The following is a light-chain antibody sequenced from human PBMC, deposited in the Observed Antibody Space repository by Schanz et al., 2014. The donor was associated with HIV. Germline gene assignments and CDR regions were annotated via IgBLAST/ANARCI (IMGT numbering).Light chain of an antibody. CDR1: SSNIGAGYH. J-gene: IGLJ1*01. CDR2: GNG. V-gene: IGLV1-40*01. Sequence: QSVLTQPPSVSGAPGQRVTISCTGSSSNIGAGYHVHWYQQLPGTAPKLLISGNGNRPSGVPDRFSVSKSGTSASLAITGLQAEDEADYYCCSYTTTSPYVFGAGTKLTVL. CDR3: CSYTTTSPYV.